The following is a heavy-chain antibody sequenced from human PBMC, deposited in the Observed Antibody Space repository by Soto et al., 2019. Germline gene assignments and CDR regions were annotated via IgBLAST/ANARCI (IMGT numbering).Heavy chain of an antibody. J-gene: IGHJ3*02. CDR1: EFTFSSHG. CDR2: IWYDGSAK. Sequence: QVQLVESGGGVVQPGRSLRLSCATSEFTFSSHGMHWVRQAPGKGLEWVALIWYDGSAKYYADSVKGRITVSRDNSNNTLYLQMDSLRADDTGVYYCARGTEVLITQGALDICGHGTIVTVSS. D-gene: IGHD3-16*01. V-gene: IGHV3-33*03. CDR3: ARGTEVLITQGALDI.